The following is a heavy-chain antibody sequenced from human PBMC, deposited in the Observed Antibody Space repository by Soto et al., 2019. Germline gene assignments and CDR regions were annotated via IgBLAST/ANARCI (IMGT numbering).Heavy chain of an antibody. V-gene: IGHV1-46*01. D-gene: IGHD3-22*01. CDR2: INPSGGST. CDR1: GYTFTSYY. Sequence: ASVKVSCKTSGYTFTSYYVHWVRQAPGQGLEWMGIINPSGGSTSYAQKFQGRVTMTRDPSTSTVYMELSSLRSEDTAVYYCARVSPYYYDSSGYYDYWGQGTLVTVSS. CDR3: ARVSPYYYDSSGYYDY. J-gene: IGHJ4*02.